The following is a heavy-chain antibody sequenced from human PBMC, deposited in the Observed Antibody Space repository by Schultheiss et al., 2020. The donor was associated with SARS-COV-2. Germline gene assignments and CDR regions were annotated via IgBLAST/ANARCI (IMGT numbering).Heavy chain of an antibody. Sequence: SETLSLTCTVSGGSISSYYWGWIRQPPGKGLEWIGSIYYSGSTYYNPSLKSRVTISVDTSKNQFSLKLSSVTAADTAVYYCARHKEQWLVRGDFDYWGQGTLVTVSS. D-gene: IGHD6-19*01. CDR1: GGSISSYY. CDR3: ARHKEQWLVRGDFDY. V-gene: IGHV4-39*01. J-gene: IGHJ4*02. CDR2: IYYSGST.